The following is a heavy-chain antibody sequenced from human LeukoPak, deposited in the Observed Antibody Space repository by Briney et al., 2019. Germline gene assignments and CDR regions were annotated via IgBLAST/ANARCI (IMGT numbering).Heavy chain of an antibody. Sequence: GGSLRLSCAASGFTFSHYGMHWVRQTPGAGLEWVAVIWSDGSDKYYAKSVKGRFTISRDNSKNSLFLQMNSLRAEDTAVYYCARVHLEWLSSPFDYWGQGTLVTVSS. J-gene: IGHJ4*02. CDR1: GFTFSHYG. D-gene: IGHD3-3*01. CDR2: IWSDGSDK. CDR3: ARVHLEWLSSPFDY. V-gene: IGHV3-33*01.